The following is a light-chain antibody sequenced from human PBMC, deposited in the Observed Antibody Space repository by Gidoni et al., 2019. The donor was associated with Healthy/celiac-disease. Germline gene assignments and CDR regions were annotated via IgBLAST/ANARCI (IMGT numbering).Light chain of an antibody. V-gene: IGKV1-39*01. CDR2: AAS. CDR1: QSISSY. CDR3: QQSYSTRWT. Sequence: IQMTQSPSSLSASVGDRFTITCRASQSISSYLNWYQQKPGKAPKLLIYAASSLQSGVPSRFSGSGSGTDFTLTISSLLAEDVSTYYCQQSYSTRWTFGQXTRVEIK. J-gene: IGKJ1*01.